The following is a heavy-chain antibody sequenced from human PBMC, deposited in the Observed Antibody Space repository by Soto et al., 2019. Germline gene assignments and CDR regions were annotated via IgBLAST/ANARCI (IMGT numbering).Heavy chain of an antibody. Sequence: ASVKVSCKASGYMFTTYDIMWVRQATGQGLEWVGGMNPNTGHTGYAQKFQGRVTMTRDSSISTAYMELSSLRSDDTAVYYCARAATYYYRLGSGADYWGQGTLVTVSS. J-gene: IGHJ4*02. V-gene: IGHV1-8*01. D-gene: IGHD3-10*01. CDR1: GYMFTTYD. CDR2: MNPNTGHT. CDR3: ARAATYYYRLGSGADY.